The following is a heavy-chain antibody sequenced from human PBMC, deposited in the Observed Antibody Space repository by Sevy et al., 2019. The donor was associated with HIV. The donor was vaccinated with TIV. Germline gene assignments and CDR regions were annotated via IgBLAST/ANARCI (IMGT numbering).Heavy chain of an antibody. Sequence: GGSLRLSCAASGFTFSSYWMHWVRQAPGKGLVWVSRINSDGSSISYADSVKGRFTISRDNAKNTLYLQMNSLRAEDTAVYYCARDRREQYCGGDCYSLYYYYYGMDVWGQGTTVTVSS. D-gene: IGHD2-21*02. V-gene: IGHV3-74*01. CDR3: ARDRREQYCGGDCYSLYYYYYGMDV. CDR1: GFTFSSYW. J-gene: IGHJ6*02. CDR2: INSDGSSI.